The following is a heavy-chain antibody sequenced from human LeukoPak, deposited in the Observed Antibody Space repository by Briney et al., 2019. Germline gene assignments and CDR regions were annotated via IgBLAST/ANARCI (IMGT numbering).Heavy chain of an antibody. Sequence: GGSLRLSCAAAGFSISSYWMHWVRQAPGKGLVWVSRISKDGSTTNYADSVKGRFTISRDNAKNTLYLQMNSLRAEDTAIYYCARDFAYCRGDCWWGQGTLVTVSS. J-gene: IGHJ4*02. D-gene: IGHD2-21*02. CDR3: ARDFAYCRGDCW. V-gene: IGHV3-74*01. CDR1: GFSISSYW. CDR2: ISKDGSTT.